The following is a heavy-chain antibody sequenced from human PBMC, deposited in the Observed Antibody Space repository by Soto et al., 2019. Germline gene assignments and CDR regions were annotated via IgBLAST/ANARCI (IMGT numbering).Heavy chain of an antibody. Sequence: GSLRLSCAASGFMFSSHGMHWIRQAPGKGLEWVTVIWYDGSNKYYADSVKGRFTISRDNSKNTLYLQMNSLRVEDTAVYFCGTDTLDYWGQGTLVTVSS. CDR1: GFMFSSHG. CDR2: IWYDGSNK. CDR3: GTDTLDY. V-gene: IGHV3-33*01. D-gene: IGHD1-1*01. J-gene: IGHJ4*02.